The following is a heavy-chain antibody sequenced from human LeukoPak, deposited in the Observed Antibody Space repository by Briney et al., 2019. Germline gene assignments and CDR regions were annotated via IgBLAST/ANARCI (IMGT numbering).Heavy chain of an antibody. Sequence: GGSLRLSCAASGFTFSSYAMSWVRQAPGQGLEWVSGISAGGNTTYTADSVRGRFTISRDNSNNTLYLQMNTLTAEDTAVYYCAAISYSGTWPVGYWGQGILVTVTA. D-gene: IGHD6-25*01. CDR3: AAISYSGTWPVGY. J-gene: IGHJ4*02. CDR1: GFTFSSYA. V-gene: IGHV3-23*01. CDR2: ISAGGNTT.